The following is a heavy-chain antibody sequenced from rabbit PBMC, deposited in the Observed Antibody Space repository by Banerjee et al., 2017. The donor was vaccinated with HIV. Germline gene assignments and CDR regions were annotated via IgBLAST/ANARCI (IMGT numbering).Heavy chain of an antibody. V-gene: IGHV1S40*01. D-gene: IGHD6-1*01. J-gene: IGHJ4*01. CDR3: AREFYVDYGGYGYYFNF. CDR1: GFSFSSTYY. Sequence: QSLEESGGGLVQPGASLTLTCTASGFSFSSTYYMCWVRQAPGKGLEWIACIYTGSGSTYYASWAKGRFTISKTSSTTVTLQMTSLTAADTATYFCAREFYVDYGGYGYYFNFWGQGTLVTVS. CDR2: IYTGSGST.